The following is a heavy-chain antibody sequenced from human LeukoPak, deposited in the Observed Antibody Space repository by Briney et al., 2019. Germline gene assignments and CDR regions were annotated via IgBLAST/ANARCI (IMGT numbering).Heavy chain of an antibody. CDR3: ARGYSSGWYLDY. Sequence: ASVKLSCTASGYTFTSYYMTWVRQAPGQGLEWMGIINPSGSSTSYAQKFQGRVTMTRDTSTSTVYMQLSSLTAEDTDVYYCARGYSSGWYLDYWGQGTLVTVSS. V-gene: IGHV1-46*01. J-gene: IGHJ4*02. CDR1: GYTFTSYY. CDR2: INPSGSST. D-gene: IGHD6-25*01.